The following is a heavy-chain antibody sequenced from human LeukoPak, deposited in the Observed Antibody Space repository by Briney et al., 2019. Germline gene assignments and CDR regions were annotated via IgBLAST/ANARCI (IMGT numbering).Heavy chain of an antibody. Sequence: PSETLSLTCTVSGGSISSGDYYWSWIRQPPGKGLEWIGYIYYSGSTNYNPSLKSRVTISVDTSKNQFSLKLSSVTAADTAVYYCARLYSSSWYRAFDIWGQGTMVTVSS. D-gene: IGHD6-13*01. V-gene: IGHV4-61*08. CDR2: IYYSGST. CDR1: GGSISSGDYY. CDR3: ARLYSSSWYRAFDI. J-gene: IGHJ3*02.